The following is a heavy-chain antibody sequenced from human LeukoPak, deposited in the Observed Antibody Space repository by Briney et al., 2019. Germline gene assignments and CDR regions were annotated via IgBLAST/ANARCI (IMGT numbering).Heavy chain of an antibody. V-gene: IGHV4-59*01. Sequence: SETLSLTCAVSGGSISSCYWSWIRQPPGKGLEWRGYIYYSGSTNYNPSLKSRVTISVDTSKNQFSLKLSSVTAADTAVYYCARLAYGDYGEYFDYWGQGTLVTVSS. CDR1: GGSISSCY. D-gene: IGHD4-17*01. CDR2: IYYSGST. J-gene: IGHJ4*02. CDR3: ARLAYGDYGEYFDY.